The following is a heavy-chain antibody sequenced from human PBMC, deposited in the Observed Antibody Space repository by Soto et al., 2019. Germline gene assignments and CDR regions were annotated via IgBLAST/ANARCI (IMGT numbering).Heavy chain of an antibody. J-gene: IGHJ6*02. Sequence: GASVKVSCKASGGTFSSYAISWVRQAPGQGLEWMGGIIPIFGTANYAQKFQGRVTITADESTSTAYMELSSLRSEDTAVYYCASGRGRCTNGVCYTARDYYYYYGMDVWGQGTTVTVSS. CDR3: ASGRGRCTNGVCYTARDYYYYYGMDV. CDR2: IIPIFGTA. D-gene: IGHD2-8*01. CDR1: GGTFSSYA. V-gene: IGHV1-69*13.